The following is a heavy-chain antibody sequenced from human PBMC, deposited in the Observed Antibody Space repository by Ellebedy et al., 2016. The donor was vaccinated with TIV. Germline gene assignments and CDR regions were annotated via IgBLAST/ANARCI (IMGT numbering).Heavy chain of an antibody. CDR2: LFHDGSA. J-gene: IGHJ4*02. D-gene: IGHD3-16*01. CDR3: ARGYYDWGNSYHFDR. V-gene: IGHV4-39*07. CDR1: GGSISSRSSY. Sequence: SETLSLTCTVAGGSISSRSSYWGWIRQPPGKGLEWIAALFHDGSANYNSSLKSRVTASIDRSNNQFSLRLTSVTAADTALYYCARGYYDWGNSYHFDRWGQGTLVTVSS.